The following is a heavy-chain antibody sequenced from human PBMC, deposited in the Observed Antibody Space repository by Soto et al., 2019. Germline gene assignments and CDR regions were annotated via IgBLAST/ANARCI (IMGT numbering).Heavy chain of an antibody. CDR2: LNHSGST. CDR1: GGSSSDYY. Sequence: SVTLPLPRAVFGGSSSDYYWSWIIKPPGKGLEWTGELNHSGSTNYNPSLKSRVTISVDTSKNQFSLKLSSVTAADTAGYYCARAAPRYCSGGSCYSGRDYLGQGTPVTV. V-gene: IGHV4-34*01. D-gene: IGHD2-15*01. J-gene: IGHJ4*02. CDR3: ARAAPRYCSGGSCYSGRDY.